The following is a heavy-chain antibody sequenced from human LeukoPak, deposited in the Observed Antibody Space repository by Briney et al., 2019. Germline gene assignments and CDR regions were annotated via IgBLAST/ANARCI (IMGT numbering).Heavy chain of an antibody. CDR1: GGSISSGSYY. CDR2: IHTSGST. D-gene: IGHD3-3*01. V-gene: IGHV4-61*02. CDR3: AGSPFWSGYYNIQPFDY. Sequence: SQTLSLTCTVSGGSISSGSYYWSWIRQPAGKGLEWIGRIHTSGSTNYNPSLKSRVTISVDTSKNQFSLKLSSVTAADTAVHYCAGSPFWSGYYNIQPFDYWGQGTLVTVSS. J-gene: IGHJ4*02.